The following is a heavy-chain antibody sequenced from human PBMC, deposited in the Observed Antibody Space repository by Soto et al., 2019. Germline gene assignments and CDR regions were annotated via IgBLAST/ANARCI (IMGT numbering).Heavy chain of an antibody. J-gene: IGHJ3*02. CDR3: AKGMGYYDSSGYLHDAFEI. D-gene: IGHD3-22*01. CDR2: IIPSFGTA. V-gene: IGHV1-69*06. Sequence: QVQLVQSGAEVKKPGSSVKVSCKASGGTFSSYAISWVRQAPGQGLEWMGGIIPSFGTANYAQKFQGRVTITADKSTRTAYMELSSLRYEDTAVYYCAKGMGYYDSSGYLHDAFEIWGQGTMVTVSS. CDR1: GGTFSSYA.